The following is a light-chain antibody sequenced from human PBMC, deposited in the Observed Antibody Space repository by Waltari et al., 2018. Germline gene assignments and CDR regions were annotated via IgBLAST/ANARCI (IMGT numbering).Light chain of an antibody. CDR2: DDS. CDR1: HTRTHR. CDR3: QVWDASRDRGV. Sequence: SYVLTQPPSVSVAPGQTARITCSATHTRTHRVHWYQQRPGPAPVLVMCDDSDRPSGIPDRFSGSNSGNTAILTVSGVEVGDEADYYCQVWDASRDRGVFGGGTKLSVL. V-gene: IGLV3-21*02. J-gene: IGLJ3*02.